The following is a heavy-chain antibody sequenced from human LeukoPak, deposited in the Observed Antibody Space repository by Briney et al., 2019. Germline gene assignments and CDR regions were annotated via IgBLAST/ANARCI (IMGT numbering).Heavy chain of an antibody. CDR3: ARRLWSTFDGLDV. CDR1: GFTFSSYA. D-gene: IGHD5-18*01. J-gene: IGHJ6*02. CDR2: ISGSGAGT. V-gene: IGHV3-23*01. Sequence: GSLRLSCVATGFTFSSYAMSWVRQAPGKGLEWVSAISGSGAGTYYVDSVKGRFTISRDNSKNTLYLQMNSLRAEYTAVYYCARRLWSTFDGLDVWGQGTTVTVSS.